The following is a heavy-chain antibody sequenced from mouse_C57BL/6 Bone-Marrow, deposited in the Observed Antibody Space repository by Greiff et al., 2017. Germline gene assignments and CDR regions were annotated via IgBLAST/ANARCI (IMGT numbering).Heavy chain of an antibody. J-gene: IGHJ1*03. V-gene: IGHV1-64*01. CDR3: ARPGSSYWYFDV. D-gene: IGHD1-1*01. CDR2: IHPNSGST. CDR1: GYTFTSYW. Sequence: QVQLKQPGAELVKPGASVKLSCKASGYTFTSYWMHWVKQRPGQGLEWIGMIHPNSGSTNYNEKFKSKATLTVDKSSSTAYMQRSSLTSEDSAVYYCARPGSSYWYFDVWGTGTTVTVSS.